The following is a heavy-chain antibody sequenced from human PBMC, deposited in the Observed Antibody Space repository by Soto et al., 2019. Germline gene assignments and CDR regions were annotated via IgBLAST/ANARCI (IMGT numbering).Heavy chain of an antibody. D-gene: IGHD1-26*01. V-gene: IGHV3-23*01. Sequence: EVQLLESGGGLVQPGGSLRLSCAASGFMFSSYAMSWVRQAPGKGLEWVSAISGSGDSTYYVDSVKGRFTISRDNSKNTLYLQMNSLRAEDTAVYYCAKEGSGSYSTYWGQGTLVTVSS. CDR3: AKEGSGSYSTY. CDR2: ISGSGDST. CDR1: GFMFSSYA. J-gene: IGHJ4*02.